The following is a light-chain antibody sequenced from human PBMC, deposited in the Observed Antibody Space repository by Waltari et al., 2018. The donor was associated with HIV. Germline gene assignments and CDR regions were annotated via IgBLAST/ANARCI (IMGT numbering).Light chain of an antibody. V-gene: IGKV1-5*03. Sequence: DVQTTQSPSTLSAPIGDRAIITCRANHNLGDWVAWYHQKPGQVPDLLIYKASNLRSGVPLSFRGSGSGAEFTLAISNLQPEDVGIYFCQYYHKFWTFGQGTRVEI. CDR1: HNLGDW. CDR3: QYYHKFWT. J-gene: IGKJ1*01. CDR2: KAS.